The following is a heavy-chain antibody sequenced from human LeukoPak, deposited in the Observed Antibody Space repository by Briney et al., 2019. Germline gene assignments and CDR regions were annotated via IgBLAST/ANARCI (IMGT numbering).Heavy chain of an antibody. Sequence: GASVKVSCKASGYTFTSYGISWVRQAPGQGLEWMGWISAYNGNTNYAQKLQGRVTMTTDTSTSTAYMELRSLRSDDTAVYYCARSGAYSSSWLGDFDYWGQGTLVTVSS. V-gene: IGHV1-18*01. CDR1: GYTFTSYG. CDR3: ARSGAYSSSWLGDFDY. CDR2: ISAYNGNT. J-gene: IGHJ4*02. D-gene: IGHD6-13*01.